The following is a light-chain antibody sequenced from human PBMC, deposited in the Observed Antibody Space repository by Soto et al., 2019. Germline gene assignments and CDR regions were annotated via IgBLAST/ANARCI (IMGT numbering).Light chain of an antibody. J-gene: IGKJ5*01. Sequence: EIVMTQSPSTLALSLRERATLXXRASQRVSSNLAWYQQKPGQAPRXVVYGASTRPTVIPTRFSGSGAGTEFTLTISSLQSEDFATYYCQQYHTSSSTFGQGTRLEIK. CDR1: QRVSSN. CDR2: GAS. V-gene: IGKV3-15*01. CDR3: QQYHTSSST.